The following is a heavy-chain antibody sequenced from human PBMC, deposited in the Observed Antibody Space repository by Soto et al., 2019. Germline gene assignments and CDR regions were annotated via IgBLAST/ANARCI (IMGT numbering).Heavy chain of an antibody. D-gene: IGHD3-22*01. Sequence: SETLSLTCTLSGGSISTYFWSWIRQPAGGGLEWIGRIYTTGSTNYNPSLKSRVTMSLDTSRNQFSLKLSSVTAADTAVYYCAREGGYFDSSGSGVYHYHGVDVWGQGTTVTVSS. CDR2: IYTTGST. V-gene: IGHV4-4*07. CDR3: AREGGYFDSSGSGVYHYHGVDV. J-gene: IGHJ6*02. CDR1: GGSISTYF.